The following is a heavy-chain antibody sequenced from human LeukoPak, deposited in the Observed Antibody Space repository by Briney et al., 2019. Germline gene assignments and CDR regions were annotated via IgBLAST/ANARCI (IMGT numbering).Heavy chain of an antibody. V-gene: IGHV4-59*08. CDR3: ATLGNDSSGPRFDY. CDR1: GGSISSYY. J-gene: IGHJ4*02. CDR2: IYYSGST. Sequence: PSETLSLTCTVSGGSISSYYWSRIRQPPGKGLEWIGYIYYSGSTNYNPSLKSRVTISVDTSKNQFSLKLSSVTAADTAVYYCATLGNDSSGPRFDYWGQGTLVTVSS. D-gene: IGHD3-22*01.